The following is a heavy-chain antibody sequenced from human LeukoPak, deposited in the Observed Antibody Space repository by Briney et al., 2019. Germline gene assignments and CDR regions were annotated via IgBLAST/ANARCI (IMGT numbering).Heavy chain of an antibody. CDR3: ARDRLGYCIITNCHNWFDP. CDR2: ISSDGSNR. CDR1: GFIFSTYG. D-gene: IGHD2-2*01. V-gene: IGHV3-30*04. J-gene: IGHJ5*02. Sequence: QAGGSLRLSCAASGFIFSTYGMHWVRQAPGKGLEWVAVISSDGSNRYYADSVKGRFTISRDNSKNTLYLQMNSLRAEDTAVYYCARDRLGYCIITNCHNWFDPWGQGTLVTVSS.